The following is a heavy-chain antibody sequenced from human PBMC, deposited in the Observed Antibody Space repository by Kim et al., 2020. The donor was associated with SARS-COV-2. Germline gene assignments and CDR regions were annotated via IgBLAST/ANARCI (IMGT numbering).Heavy chain of an antibody. Sequence: SETLSLTCAVYGGSFSGYYWSWIRQPPGKGLEWIGEINHSGSTNYNPSLKSRVTISVDTSKNQFSLKLSSVTAADTAVYYCARRGSSSGINPLMSNWYFDLWGRGTLVTVSS. CDR2: INHSGST. CDR1: GGSFSGYY. D-gene: IGHD6-13*01. J-gene: IGHJ2*01. V-gene: IGHV4-34*01. CDR3: ARRGSSSGINPLMSNWYFDL.